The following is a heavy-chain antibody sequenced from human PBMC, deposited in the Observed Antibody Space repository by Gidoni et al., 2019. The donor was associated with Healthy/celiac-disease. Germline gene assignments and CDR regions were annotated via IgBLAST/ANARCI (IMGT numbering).Heavy chain of an antibody. Sequence: QVQLVESGGGLVKPGGSLRLSCAASGFTFRDYYMSWIRQAPGKGLEWVSYISSSSSYTNYADSVKGRFTISRDNAKNSLYLQMNSLRAEDTAVYYCARAIYGSGSPYMDVWGKGTTVTVSS. CDR1: GFTFRDYY. CDR3: ARAIYGSGSPYMDV. CDR2: ISSSSSYT. D-gene: IGHD3-10*01. J-gene: IGHJ6*03. V-gene: IGHV3-11*06.